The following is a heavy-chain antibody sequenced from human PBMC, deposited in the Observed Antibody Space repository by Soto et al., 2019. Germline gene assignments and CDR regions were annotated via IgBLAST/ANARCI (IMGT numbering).Heavy chain of an antibody. CDR2: IYPGDSDT. CDR3: AAYSGSFYYGMDV. Sequence: PGESLKISCKASGYSFTSYWIGWVRQMPGKGLEWMGIIYPGDSDTRYSPSFQGQVTISADKSISTAYLQWSSLKASDTAMYYCAAYSGSFYYGMDVWGQGTTVTGSS. D-gene: IGHD1-26*01. CDR1: GYSFTSYW. J-gene: IGHJ6*02. V-gene: IGHV5-51*01.